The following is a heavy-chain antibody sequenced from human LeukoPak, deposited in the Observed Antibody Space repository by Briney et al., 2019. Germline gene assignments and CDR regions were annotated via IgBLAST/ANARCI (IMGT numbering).Heavy chain of an antibody. CDR1: GFTFSSYA. Sequence: GGSLRLSCAASGFTFSSYAMSWVRQAPGKGLEWVSGISGSGGSTYYADSVKGRFTISRDNSKNTLYLQMNSLRAEDTAVYYCAKDNSYSSSYSGYYYGMDVWGQGTTVTVSS. J-gene: IGHJ6*02. CDR3: AKDNSYSSSYSGYYYGMDV. D-gene: IGHD6-6*01. V-gene: IGHV3-23*01. CDR2: ISGSGGST.